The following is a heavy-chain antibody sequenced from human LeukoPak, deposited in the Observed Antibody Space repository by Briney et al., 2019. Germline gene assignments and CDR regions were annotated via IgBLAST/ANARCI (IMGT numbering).Heavy chain of an antibody. CDR2: IYYSGST. J-gene: IGHJ3*02. V-gene: IGHV4-39*07. Sequence: SETLSLTCTVSGGSISSSSYYWGWIRQPPGKGLEWIGSIYYSGSTYYNPSLKSRVTISVDTSKNQFSLKLSSVTAADTAVYYCAGSNTVTHFYWDAFDIWGQGTMVTVSS. D-gene: IGHD4-17*01. CDR1: GGSISSSSYY. CDR3: AGSNTVTHFYWDAFDI.